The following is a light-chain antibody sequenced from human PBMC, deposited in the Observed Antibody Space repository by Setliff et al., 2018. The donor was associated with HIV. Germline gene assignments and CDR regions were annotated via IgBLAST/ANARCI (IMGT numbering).Light chain of an antibody. CDR3: CSYAGTSTYV. Sequence: QSALTQPASVSGSPGQSITISCTGTSSDVGSYNLVSWYQQHPGKAPKLMIYEVSKRPSGVSNRFSGSKSGNTASLTISGLQAEDEADYYCCSYAGTSTYVVGTGTKVTV. CDR1: SSDVGSYNL. CDR2: EVS. V-gene: IGLV2-23*02. J-gene: IGLJ1*01.